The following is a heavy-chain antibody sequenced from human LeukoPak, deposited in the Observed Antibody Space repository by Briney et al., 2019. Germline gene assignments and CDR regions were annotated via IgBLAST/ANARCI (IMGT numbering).Heavy chain of an antibody. J-gene: IGHJ4*02. CDR1: GFTFHDHG. D-gene: IGHD6-19*01. Sequence: GTSLRLSCAASGFTFHDHGMDWVRQAPGKGLEWVAVIAADGGVKQYADFVKGRFSLSRDNSKNTLFLEMNGLTIEDTAVYSCAREATWGQWYFDLWGQGAPVTVSS. CDR2: IAADGGVK. V-gene: IGHV3-30*03. CDR3: AREATWGQWYFDL.